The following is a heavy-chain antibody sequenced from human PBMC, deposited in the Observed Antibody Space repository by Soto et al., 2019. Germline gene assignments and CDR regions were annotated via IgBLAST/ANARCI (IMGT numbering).Heavy chain of an antibody. V-gene: IGHV1-18*01. CDR1: GYTFTSYG. D-gene: IGHD1-26*01. Sequence: QVQLVQSGAEVKKPAASVKVSCKASGYTFTSYGISWVRQAPGQGLEWMGWISAYNGNTNYAQKLQGRVTMPTDKSTSTAYMELRSLRSDDTAVYYCARALFEKDIVGATAGGLFDYWGQGTLVTVSS. CDR3: ARALFEKDIVGATAGGLFDY. J-gene: IGHJ4*02. CDR2: ISAYNGNT.